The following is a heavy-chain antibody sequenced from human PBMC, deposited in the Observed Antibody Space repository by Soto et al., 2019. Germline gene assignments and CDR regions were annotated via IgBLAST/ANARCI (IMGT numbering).Heavy chain of an antibody. V-gene: IGHV3-48*01. CDR1: GFTFSSYS. CDR2: IGGTSGTK. CDR3: TRDGVTYAPDPSYWYFDL. J-gene: IGHJ2*01. D-gene: IGHD3-3*01. Sequence: PGGSLRLSCVASGFTFSSYSMNWVRQAPGKGLEWLSYIGGTSGTKYYADSVKGRFTISRDNVKNSLYLQMNSLKAEDTAVYYCTRDGVTYAPDPSYWYFDLWGRGTLVTVSS.